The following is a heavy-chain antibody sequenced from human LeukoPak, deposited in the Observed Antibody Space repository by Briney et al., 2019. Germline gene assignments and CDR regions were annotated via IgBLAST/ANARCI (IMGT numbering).Heavy chain of an antibody. V-gene: IGHV4-59*01. Sequence: SETLSLTCTVPGGSISGYYWSWIRQPPGKGLEWLGYIYYSGSTKYNPSLKSRVTISVDTSKNQFSLKLSSVTAADTAVYYCARVEGYCSGGSCYEYFQHWGQGTLVTVSS. CDR1: GGSISGYY. CDR2: IYYSGST. CDR3: ARVEGYCSGGSCYEYFQH. J-gene: IGHJ1*01. D-gene: IGHD2-15*01.